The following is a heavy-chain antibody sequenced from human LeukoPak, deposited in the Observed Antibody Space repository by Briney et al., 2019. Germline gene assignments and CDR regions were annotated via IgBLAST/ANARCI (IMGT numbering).Heavy chain of an antibody. D-gene: IGHD4-17*01. J-gene: IGHJ4*02. CDR1: GFTFSSYA. Sequence: PGRSLRLSCAASGFTFSSYAMHWVRQAPGKGLEWVAVISYDGSNKYYADSVKGRFTISRDNSKNTLYLQMNSLRAEDTAVYYCASPPPDGRYYFDYWGQGTLVTVSS. CDR3: ASPPPDGRYYFDY. V-gene: IGHV3-30-3*01. CDR2: ISYDGSNK.